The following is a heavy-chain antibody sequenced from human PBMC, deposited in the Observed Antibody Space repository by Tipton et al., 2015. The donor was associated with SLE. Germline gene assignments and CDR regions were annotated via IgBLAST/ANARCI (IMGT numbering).Heavy chain of an antibody. V-gene: IGHV1-8*01. J-gene: IGHJ4*02. CDR2: MNPKSGNT. Sequence: QLVQSGAEVKKTGASVKVSCKASGYTFSSHDINWVRQAPGQGLEWMGWMNPKSGNTGYSQKFQGRVSMTRNTSISTAYLEMRSLRFEDTAVYYCARRSGIHYFDFWGQGTLVTVSS. CDR3: ARRSGIHYFDF. CDR1: GYTFSSHD.